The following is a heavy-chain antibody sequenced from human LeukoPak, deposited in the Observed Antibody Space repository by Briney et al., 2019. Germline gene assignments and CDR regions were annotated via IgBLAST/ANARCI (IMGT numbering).Heavy chain of an antibody. CDR1: GGSITSTNY. V-gene: IGHV4-4*02. Sequence: SETLSLTCGVSGGSITSTNYWTWVRQPPGKGLEWIGEVNLQGSTNYNPSLMGRVAISVDMSKNHISLQLTSVAAADTAVCYCAREGGPYRPLDYSGQGTLVTVSS. CDR3: AREGGPYRPLDY. CDR2: VNLQGST. J-gene: IGHJ4*02.